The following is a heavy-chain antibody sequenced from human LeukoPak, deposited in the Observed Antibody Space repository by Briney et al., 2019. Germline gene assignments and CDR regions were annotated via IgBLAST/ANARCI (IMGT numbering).Heavy chain of an antibody. CDR3: AKRSGYENSYYYYGMDV. V-gene: IGHV3-30*18. CDR1: GFTFSSYG. D-gene: IGHD5-12*01. Sequence: GGSLRLSCAASGFTFSSYGMHWVRQAPGKGLEWVAVISYDGSNKYYADSVKGRFTISRDNSKNTLYLQMNSLRAEDTAVYYCAKRSGYENSYYYYGMDVWGQGTTVTVSS. J-gene: IGHJ6*02. CDR2: ISYDGSNK.